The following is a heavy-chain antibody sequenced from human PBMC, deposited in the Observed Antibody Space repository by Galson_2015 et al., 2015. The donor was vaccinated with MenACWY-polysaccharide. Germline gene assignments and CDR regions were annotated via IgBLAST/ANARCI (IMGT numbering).Heavy chain of an antibody. D-gene: IGHD2-2*01. J-gene: IGHJ6*03. CDR1: GGSMSGYY. CDR3: ARVAPMPPENHYYMDV. V-gene: IGHV4-59*01. CDR2: IYYRGTT. Sequence: SETLSLTCTVSGGSMSGYYWSWIRQAPGKGLEWIGYIYYRGTTTYNPSLKSRLTMSVHTSNNQISVSLSSVTAADAAVYFCARVAPMPPENHYYMDVWGKGTTVTVSS.